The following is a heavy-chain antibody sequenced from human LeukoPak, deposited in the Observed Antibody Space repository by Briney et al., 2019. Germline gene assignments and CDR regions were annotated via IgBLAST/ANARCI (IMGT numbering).Heavy chain of an antibody. Sequence: GGSLRLSCAASGFSFGSYGIHWVRQAPGKGLEWVAVISHEGSAQYHADSAKGRFTVSRDNSKNMVYLQMNSLRTEDTAVYYCARTREQWQVLDYWGQGTLVIVSS. CDR2: ISHEGSAQ. V-gene: IGHV3-30*03. J-gene: IGHJ4*02. CDR3: ARTREQWQVLDY. D-gene: IGHD6-19*01. CDR1: GFSFGSYG.